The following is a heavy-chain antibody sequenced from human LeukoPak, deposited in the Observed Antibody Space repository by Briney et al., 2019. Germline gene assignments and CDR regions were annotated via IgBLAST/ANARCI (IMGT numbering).Heavy chain of an antibody. CDR2: ISAYNGNT. D-gene: IGHD2-15*01. CDR3: ARASSCCSGGSCLECYY. CDR1: GYTFTSYG. V-gene: IGHV1-18*01. Sequence: VASVKVSCKASGYTFTSYGISWVRQAPGQGLEWMGWISAYNGNTNYAQKLQGRVTMNTDTSTSTAYMELRSLRSDDTVVYYCARASSCCSGGSCLECYYWGQGALVTVSS. J-gene: IGHJ4*02.